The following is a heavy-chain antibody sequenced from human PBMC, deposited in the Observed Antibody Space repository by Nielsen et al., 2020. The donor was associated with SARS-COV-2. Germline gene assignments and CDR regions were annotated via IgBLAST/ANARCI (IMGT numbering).Heavy chain of an antibody. Sequence: SETLSLTCAVYGGSFSGYYWSWIRQPPGKGLEWIGEINHSGSTSYNPSLKSRVTISVDTSKNQFSLKLSSVTAADTAVYYCARGIALDIAVARGRWFDPWGQGTLVTVSS. CDR3: ARGIALDIAVARGRWFDP. V-gene: IGHV4-34*01. J-gene: IGHJ5*02. CDR1: GGSFSGYY. D-gene: IGHD6-19*01. CDR2: INHSGST.